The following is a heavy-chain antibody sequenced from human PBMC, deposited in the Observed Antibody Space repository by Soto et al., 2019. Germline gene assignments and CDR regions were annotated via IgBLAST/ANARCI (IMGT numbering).Heavy chain of an antibody. CDR2: IYHSGST. CDR1: GGSISSSNW. V-gene: IGHV4-4*02. D-gene: IGHD6-19*01. J-gene: IGHJ4*02. CDR3: ARMGVADTCFDY. Sequence: SETLSLTCAVSGGSISSSNWWSWVRQPPGKGLEWIGEIYHSGSTNYNPSLKSRVTISVDKSKNQFSLKLSSVTAADTAVYYWARMGVADTCFDYGGQGTLVTVSS.